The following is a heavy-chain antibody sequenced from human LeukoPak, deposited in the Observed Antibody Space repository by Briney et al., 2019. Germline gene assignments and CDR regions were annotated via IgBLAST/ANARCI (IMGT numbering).Heavy chain of an antibody. J-gene: IGHJ4*02. CDR2: IYTSGST. D-gene: IGHD6-13*01. CDR3: ARLTSSSSGSSFDY. CDR1: GGSISSGSYY. Sequence: PSQTLSLTCTVSGGSISSGSYYWSWIRQPAGKGLEWIGRIYTSGSTNYNPSLKSRVTISVDTSKNQFSLKLSSVTAADTAEYYCARLTSSSSGSSFDYWGQGTLVTVSS. V-gene: IGHV4-61*02.